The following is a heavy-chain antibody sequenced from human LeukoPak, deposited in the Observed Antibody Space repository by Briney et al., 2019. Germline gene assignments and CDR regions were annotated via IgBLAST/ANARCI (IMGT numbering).Heavy chain of an antibody. Sequence: SSETLSLTCAVYGGSFSGYYRSWIRQPPGKGLEWIGEINHSGSTNYNPSLKSRVTISGDTSKNQFSLKLSSVTAADTAVYFCARVGYSYVINDWSRTGLGAYPTKYYYHMDVWGKGTTATVSS. V-gene: IGHV4-34*01. CDR2: INHSGST. CDR3: ARVGYSYVINDWSRTGLGAYPTKYYYHMDV. J-gene: IGHJ6*03. D-gene: IGHD5-18*01. CDR1: GGSFSGYY.